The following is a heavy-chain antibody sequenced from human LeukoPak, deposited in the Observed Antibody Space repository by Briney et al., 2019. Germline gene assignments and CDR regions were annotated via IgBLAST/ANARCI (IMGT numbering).Heavy chain of an antibody. V-gene: IGHV3-48*01. CDR3: ARMSGSRLPGY. Sequence: GGSLRLSCAASGFTFSSHSMNWVRQAPGKGLEWVSYISSSSSARYYADSVKGRFTISRDDARNSLYLQMNSLRAEDTAVYYCARMSGSRLPGYWGQGALVTVLS. J-gene: IGHJ4*02. D-gene: IGHD3-3*01. CDR2: ISSSSSAR. CDR1: GFTFSSHS.